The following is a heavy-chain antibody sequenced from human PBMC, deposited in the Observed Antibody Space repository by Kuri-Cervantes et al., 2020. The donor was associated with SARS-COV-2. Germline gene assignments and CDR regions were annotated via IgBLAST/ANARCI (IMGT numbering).Heavy chain of an antibody. CDR2: IYTSGST. D-gene: IGHD6-13*01. J-gene: IGHJ6*03. CDR1: GGSISSYY. Sequence: GSLRLSCTVSGGSISSYYWSWIRQPAGKGLEWIGRIYTSGSTNYNPSLKSRVTMSVDTSKNQFSLKLSSVTAADTAVYYCARDGVAAAGYGNPYYYYYMDVWGKRTTVTVSS. V-gene: IGHV4-4*07. CDR3: ARDGVAAAGYGNPYYYYYMDV.